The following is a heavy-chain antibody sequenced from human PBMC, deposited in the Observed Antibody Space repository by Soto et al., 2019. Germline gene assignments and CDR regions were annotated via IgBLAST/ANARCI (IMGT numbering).Heavy chain of an antibody. Sequence: QVQLVESGGGVVQPGRSLRLSCAVSGFTFSDYGMHWVRQAPGKGLEWVAVMSYAGTYKYYADSVKGRFTISRDLSGNTLFLQMNSLRLEDTAVYFCAKEMYPRTVLDSSSPWGDYWGQGTLVTVSS. CDR1: GFTFSDYG. CDR3: AKEMYPRTVLDSSSPWGDY. D-gene: IGHD6-6*01. CDR2: MSYAGTYK. J-gene: IGHJ4*02. V-gene: IGHV3-30*18.